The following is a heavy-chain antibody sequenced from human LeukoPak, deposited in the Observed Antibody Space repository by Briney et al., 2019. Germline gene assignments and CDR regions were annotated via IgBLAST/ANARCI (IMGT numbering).Heavy chain of an antibody. Sequence: SETLSLTCAVYGGSFSGYYWSWIRQLPGKGLEWIGEINHSGSTNYNPSLKSRVTISVDTSKNQFSLKLSSVTAADTAVYYCARGMTTVTNFDYWGQGTLVTVSS. V-gene: IGHV4-34*01. CDR2: INHSGST. CDR3: ARGMTTVTNFDY. D-gene: IGHD4-11*01. J-gene: IGHJ4*02. CDR1: GGSFSGYY.